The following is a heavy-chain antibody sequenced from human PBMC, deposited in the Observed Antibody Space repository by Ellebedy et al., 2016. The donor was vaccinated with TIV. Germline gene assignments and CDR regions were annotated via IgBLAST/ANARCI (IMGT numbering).Heavy chain of an antibody. D-gene: IGHD3-3*01. Sequence: PGGSLRLSCAASGFPVSSNYMSWVRQAPGKGLEWVSIIYAGGATHYADSVKGRITISRDNSKNTVYLQMNSLRAEDTAVYYCARDFWSGYLDAFDIWGQGTMVTVSS. V-gene: IGHV3-53*01. CDR2: IYAGGAT. J-gene: IGHJ3*02. CDR1: GFPVSSNY. CDR3: ARDFWSGYLDAFDI.